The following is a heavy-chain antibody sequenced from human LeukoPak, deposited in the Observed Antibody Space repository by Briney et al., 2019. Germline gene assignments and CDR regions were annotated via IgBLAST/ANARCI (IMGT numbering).Heavy chain of an antibody. CDR3: AKDSRSGWYGGNFQQ. V-gene: IGHV3-23*01. D-gene: IGHD6-19*01. CDR2: ISSGSTI. Sequence: GGSLRLSCAASGFTFSNYAMNWVRQAPGKGLEWVSAISSGSTIYYADSVKGRFTISRDNAKNSLYLQMHSLRVDDTAVYYCAKDSRSGWYGGNFQQWGQGTLVTVSS. J-gene: IGHJ1*01. CDR1: GFTFSNYA.